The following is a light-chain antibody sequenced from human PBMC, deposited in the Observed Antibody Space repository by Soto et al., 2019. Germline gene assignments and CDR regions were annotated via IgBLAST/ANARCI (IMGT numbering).Light chain of an antibody. V-gene: IGKV1-9*01. CDR3: QQLNSYPRT. Sequence: DIQLTQSPSFLSASVGDRVTITCRASQGISSYLAWYQQKPGKAPKLLIYAASTLQSGVPSRFSGSGSETEFTLTFSSLQPEDFATYYCQQLNSYPRTFGQGTKVEIK. CDR1: QGISSY. CDR2: AAS. J-gene: IGKJ1*01.